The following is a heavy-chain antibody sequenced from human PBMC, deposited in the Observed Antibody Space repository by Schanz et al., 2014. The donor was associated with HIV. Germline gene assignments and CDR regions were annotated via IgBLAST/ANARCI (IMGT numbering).Heavy chain of an antibody. CDR3: ARAAFSSEYYYGMDV. Sequence: QVKLVQSGAEVKKPGASVKVSCKASGYTFTNYGISWVRQAPGQGLEWMGWISAYNGNTNYAQKLQGRVTIIADESTSTAYMELSSLRSADTAVYFCARAAFSSEYYYGMDVWGQGTTVTVSS. CDR1: GYTFTNYG. J-gene: IGHJ6*02. V-gene: IGHV1-18*01. CDR2: ISAYNGNT. D-gene: IGHD3-3*02.